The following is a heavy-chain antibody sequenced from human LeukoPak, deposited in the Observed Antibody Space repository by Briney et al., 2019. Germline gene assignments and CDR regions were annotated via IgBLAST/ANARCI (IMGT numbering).Heavy chain of an antibody. CDR2: ISGGSGTI. J-gene: IGHJ4*02. CDR3: ARRAAVAAPRGFDY. Sequence: GGSLRLSCAASGFTFSNYAMSWVRQAPGKGLEWVSAISGGSGTIYYADSVKGRFTISRDNSKNTLYLQVNSLRVEDTAVYYCARRAAVAAPRGFDYWGQGTLVTVSS. CDR1: GFTFSNYA. V-gene: IGHV3-23*01. D-gene: IGHD6-19*01.